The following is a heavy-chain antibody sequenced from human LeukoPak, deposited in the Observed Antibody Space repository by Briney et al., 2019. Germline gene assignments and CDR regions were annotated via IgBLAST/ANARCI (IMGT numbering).Heavy chain of an antibody. CDR1: GYTLTELS. J-gene: IGHJ6*03. CDR2: FDPEDGET. V-gene: IGHV1-24*01. D-gene: IGHD6-13*01. Sequence: GASVKVSCKVSGYTLTELSMHWVRQAPGKGLEWMGGFDPEDGETIYAQKFQGRVTMTEDTSADTAYMELSSLRSDDTAVYYCARGKTDLYSSSWYLDVWGKGTTVTISS. CDR3: ARGKTDLYSSSWYLDV.